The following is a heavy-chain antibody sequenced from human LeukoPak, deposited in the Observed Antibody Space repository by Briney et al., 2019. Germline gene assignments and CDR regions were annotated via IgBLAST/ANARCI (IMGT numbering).Heavy chain of an antibody. D-gene: IGHD3-10*01. J-gene: IGHJ5*02. Sequence: ASVKVSCKASGYTFTGYYMHWVRQAPGQGLEWMGWINPNSGGTNYAQKFQGRVTMTRDTSISTAYMELSRLRSDDTAVYYCASSMVRGTGWFEPWGQGTLVTVSS. CDR2: INPNSGGT. CDR1: GYTFTGYY. V-gene: IGHV1-2*02. CDR3: ASSMVRGTGWFEP.